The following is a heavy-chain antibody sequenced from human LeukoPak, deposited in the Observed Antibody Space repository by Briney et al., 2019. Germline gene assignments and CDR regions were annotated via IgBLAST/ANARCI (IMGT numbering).Heavy chain of an antibody. CDR2: ISRTGNSI. J-gene: IGHJ4*02. Sequence: GGSLRLSCAASGFTLTSYEMNWVRLAPGKGLEWISYISRTGNSIYYADPVKCRFTVSRDSAKDSLYLQMNSLRAEDTAVYYCARGPYSSNWYVDYWGQGTLVTVAS. CDR1: GFTLTSYE. CDR3: ARGPYSSNWYVDY. D-gene: IGHD6-13*01. V-gene: IGHV3-48*03.